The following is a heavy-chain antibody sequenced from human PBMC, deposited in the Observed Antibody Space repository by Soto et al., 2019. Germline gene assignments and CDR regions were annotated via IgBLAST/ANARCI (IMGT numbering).Heavy chain of an antibody. Sequence: QVQLQESGPGLVKPSQTLSLTCTVSGGSISSDKYYWSWIRQPPGKGLEWLGYIYYSGRTYYNPSLKSRVTVSLDTSKNQFSLTLTSVTAADTAVYYCARGGAVADYYFDFWGQGTRVTVAS. CDR2: IYYSGRT. CDR1: GGSISSDKYY. CDR3: ARGGAVADYYFDF. J-gene: IGHJ4*02. D-gene: IGHD1-26*01. V-gene: IGHV4-30-4*08.